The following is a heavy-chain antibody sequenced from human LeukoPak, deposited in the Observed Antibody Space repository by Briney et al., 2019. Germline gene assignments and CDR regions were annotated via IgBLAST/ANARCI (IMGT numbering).Heavy chain of an antibody. Sequence: PGGSLRLSCAASGFPFPIYGMHWVRQAPGKGLEWVAFIRYDGSNEYYAESVKGRFTISRDNSEATLHLQMNSLTAEDTAVYYCGRDGYEVANHSYTSFIDHWGQGTLITVSS. CDR1: GFPFPIYG. CDR3: GRDGYEVANHSYTSFIDH. J-gene: IGHJ4*02. CDR2: IRYDGSNE. V-gene: IGHV3-30*02. D-gene: IGHD3-16*01.